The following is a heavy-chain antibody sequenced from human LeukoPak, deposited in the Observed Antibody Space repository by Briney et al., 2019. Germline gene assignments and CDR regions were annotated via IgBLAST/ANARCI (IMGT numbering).Heavy chain of an antibody. Sequence: GGSLRLSCAASGFTFSSYSMNWVRQAPGKGLEWVLSISSSSSSIYYADSVKGRFTISRDNAKNSLYLQMNSLTVEDTAVYYCVRERYHGSGAPKYDYWGQGTLVAVSS. CDR3: VRERYHGSGAPKYDY. CDR2: ISSSSSSI. D-gene: IGHD3-10*01. V-gene: IGHV3-21*01. CDR1: GFTFSSYS. J-gene: IGHJ4*02.